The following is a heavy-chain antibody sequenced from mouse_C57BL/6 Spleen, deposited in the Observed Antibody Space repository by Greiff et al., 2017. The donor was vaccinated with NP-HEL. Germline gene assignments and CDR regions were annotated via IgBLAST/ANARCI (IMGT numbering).Heavy chain of an antibody. V-gene: IGHV5-12*01. CDR1: GFTFSDYY. Sequence: EVKVEESGGGLVQPGGSLKLSCAASGFTFSDYYMYWVRQTPEKRLEWVAYISNGGGSTYYPDTVKGRFTISRDNAKNTLYLQMSRLKSEDTAMYYCARQAYSNIFDYWGQGTTLTVSS. CDR3: ARQAYSNIFDY. D-gene: IGHD2-5*01. CDR2: ISNGGGST. J-gene: IGHJ2*01.